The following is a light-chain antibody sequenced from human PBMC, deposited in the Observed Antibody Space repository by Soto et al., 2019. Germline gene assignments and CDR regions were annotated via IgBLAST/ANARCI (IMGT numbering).Light chain of an antibody. J-gene: IGKJ1*01. CDR2: GAS. CDR1: QSISSNY. V-gene: IGKV3-20*01. CDR3: QQYGSWT. Sequence: EIVLTQSPGTLSGSPGERATLSCRASQSISSNYLAWYQQKPGQAPSLLIYGASSRATGIPDRFSGSGSGTDFTLTISSLEPEDSAIYYCQQYGSWTFGQGTKVEIK.